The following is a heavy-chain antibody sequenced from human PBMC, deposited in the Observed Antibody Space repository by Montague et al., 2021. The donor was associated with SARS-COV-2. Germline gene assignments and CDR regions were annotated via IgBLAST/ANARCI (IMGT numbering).Heavy chain of an antibody. Sequence: SLRLSCAASGLTFRTYEMNWVRQAPGKGLEWVSYISSSGSTIYYADSVKGRFTISRDNAKNSLYLQMNSPRAEDTAVYYCARDGRFGELDYWGQGTLVTVST. CDR3: ARDGRFGELDY. V-gene: IGHV3-48*03. D-gene: IGHD3-10*01. CDR1: GLTFRTYE. CDR2: ISSSGSTI. J-gene: IGHJ4*02.